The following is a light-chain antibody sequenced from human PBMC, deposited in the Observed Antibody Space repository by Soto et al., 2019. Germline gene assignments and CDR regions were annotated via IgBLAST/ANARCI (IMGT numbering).Light chain of an antibody. CDR1: QSISTH. CDR3: QQYNSYPIT. Sequence: DIQMTQSPSSLSASVGDRVSITCRASQSISTHLSWYQQKPGKAPKLLIYDASSLESGVPSRFSGSGSGTEFTLTISSLQPDDFATYYCQQYNSYPITFGQGTRLEIK. J-gene: IGKJ5*01. V-gene: IGKV1-5*01. CDR2: DAS.